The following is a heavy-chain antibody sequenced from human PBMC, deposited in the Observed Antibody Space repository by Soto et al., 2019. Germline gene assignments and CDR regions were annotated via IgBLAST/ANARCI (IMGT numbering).Heavy chain of an antibody. Sequence: ASVKVSCKASGYTFTSYYMHWVRQAPGQGLEWVGGINPNTGDTNFAQRFQGRVTMTRDTSISAAYMELSRLTSDDTAVYYCARVVYGGLWSSYYPTQYYFAFWGQGTLVTVSS. CDR1: GYTFTSYY. V-gene: IGHV1-2*02. CDR3: ARVVYGGLWSSYYPTQYYFAF. J-gene: IGHJ4*02. CDR2: INPNTGDT. D-gene: IGHD3-3*01.